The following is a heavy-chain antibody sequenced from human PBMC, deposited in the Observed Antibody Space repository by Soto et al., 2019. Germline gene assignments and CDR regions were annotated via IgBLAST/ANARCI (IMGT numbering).Heavy chain of an antibody. Sequence: EVQLVESGGGLVQPGGSLRLSCAASGITFNSYWMSWVRQAPGKGLEWVANIKQDGSARYYVDSVKGRFTISRDNAKNSLDLQMNSLRVEDTAVYYCARDGKSGGTSHDGMDVWGQGTTVTVSS. D-gene: IGHD2-15*01. J-gene: IGHJ6*02. CDR1: GITFNSYW. CDR2: IKQDGSAR. V-gene: IGHV3-7*01. CDR3: ARDGKSGGTSHDGMDV.